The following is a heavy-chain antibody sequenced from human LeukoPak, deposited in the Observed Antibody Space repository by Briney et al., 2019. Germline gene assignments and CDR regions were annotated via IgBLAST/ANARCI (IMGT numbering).Heavy chain of an antibody. CDR2: INSDGSST. V-gene: IGHV3-74*01. CDR1: GFTFSSYW. Sequence: GGSLRLSCAASGFTFSSYWMHWVRQAPGKGLVWVSRINSDGSSTSYADSVKGRFTISRDNAKNTLYLQMNSLRAEDTAVYYCARGGRGYSGYDHSAAAGYWGQEPWSPSPQ. CDR3: ARGGRGYSGYDHSAAAGY. D-gene: IGHD5-12*01. J-gene: IGHJ4*01.